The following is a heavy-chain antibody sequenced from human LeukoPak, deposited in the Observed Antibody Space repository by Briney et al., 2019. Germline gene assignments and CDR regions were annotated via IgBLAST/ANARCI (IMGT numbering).Heavy chain of an antibody. CDR1: GGSLSSYY. Sequence: PSETLSLTCTVSGGSLSSYYWSWIRQPPGKGLEWIGYIYYSGSTNYNPSLKSRVTISVDTSKNQFSLKLSSVTAADTAVYYCARVLYGDYGNWFDPWGQGTLVTVSS. J-gene: IGHJ5*02. CDR2: IYYSGST. CDR3: ARVLYGDYGNWFDP. D-gene: IGHD4-17*01. V-gene: IGHV4-59*01.